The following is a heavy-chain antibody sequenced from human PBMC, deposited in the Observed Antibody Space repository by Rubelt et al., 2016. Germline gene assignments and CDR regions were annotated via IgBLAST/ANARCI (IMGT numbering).Heavy chain of an antibody. J-gene: IGHJ4*02. CDR1: GYTFTSYA. Sequence: QVQLVQSGSELKKPGASVKVSCKASGYTFTSYAMNWVRQAPGQGLEWVGWINTNTGNPTYAQGFTGRVVFSLDTSVSTAYLQISSLKAEDTAGYYCARVIAAAGRDGNYFDYWGQGTLVTVSS. D-gene: IGHD6-13*01. CDR2: INTNTGNP. CDR3: ARVIAAAGRDGNYFDY. V-gene: IGHV7-4-1*02.